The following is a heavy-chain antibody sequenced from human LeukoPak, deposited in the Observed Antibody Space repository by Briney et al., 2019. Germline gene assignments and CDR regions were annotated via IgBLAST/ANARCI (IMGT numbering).Heavy chain of an antibody. CDR2: IYWDDGK. Sequence: SGPTLVNPTQTLTLTCTFSGFSLSTSGVGVGWIRQPPGKALEWLALIYWDDGKRYSPSLKSRLTITKDTSKNQVVPTMTNMDPVDTATYYCAPTLSSSSGFDYWGQGTLVTVSS. V-gene: IGHV2-5*02. J-gene: IGHJ4*02. D-gene: IGHD6-13*01. CDR1: GFSLSTSGVG. CDR3: APTLSSSSGFDY.